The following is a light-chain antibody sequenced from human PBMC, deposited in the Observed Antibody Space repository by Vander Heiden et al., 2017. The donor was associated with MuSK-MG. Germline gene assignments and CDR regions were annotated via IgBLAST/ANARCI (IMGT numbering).Light chain of an antibody. CDR2: GAS. CDR1: QNVSSN. Sequence: EIVMTQSPATPPVSPGERATLPCRASQNVSSNLAWYQQKPGQAPRLLIYGASTRATGIPARFSGSGSGTEFTLTISSLQSEDFAVYYCRQYNNWPPWTFGQGTKVEIK. V-gene: IGKV3-15*01. J-gene: IGKJ1*01. CDR3: RQYNNWPPWT.